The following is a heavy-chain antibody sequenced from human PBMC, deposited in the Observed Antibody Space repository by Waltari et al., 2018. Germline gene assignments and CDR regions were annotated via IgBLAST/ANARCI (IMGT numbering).Heavy chain of an antibody. CDR3: AMGLRYFDWLPQPGGLDY. CDR2: IYYSGCT. V-gene: IGHV4-39*01. CDR1: GGSISSSSYY. D-gene: IGHD3-9*01. Sequence: QLQLQESGPGLVKPSETLSLTCTVSGGSISSSSYYWGWIRQPPGKGLEWIGSIYYSGCTYYNPSLQSRVTISVDTSKNQFSLKLSSVTAADTAVYYCAMGLRYFDWLPQPGGLDYWGQGTLVTVSS. J-gene: IGHJ4*02.